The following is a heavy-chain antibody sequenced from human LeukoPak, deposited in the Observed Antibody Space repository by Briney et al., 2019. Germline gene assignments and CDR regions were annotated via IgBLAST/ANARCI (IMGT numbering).Heavy chain of an antibody. D-gene: IGHD4-17*01. CDR3: AKDLNYGDGRWEFDV. V-gene: IGHV3-23*01. CDR2: VFASGSGI. Sequence: GGFLRLSCAASGFTFSGYAMAWVRQAPGKGLEWLSGVFASGSGISYADSVKGRFTISRGNSKDTLYLQMDSLRVDDTAGYFCAKDLNYGDGRWEFDVWGQGTQVSAS. CDR1: GFTFSGYA. J-gene: IGHJ5*02.